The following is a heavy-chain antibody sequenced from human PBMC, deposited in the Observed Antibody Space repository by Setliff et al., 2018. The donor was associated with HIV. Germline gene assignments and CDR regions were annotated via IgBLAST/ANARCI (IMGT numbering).Heavy chain of an antibody. CDR3: AREDYYDSMTTNYYYYGMDV. V-gene: IGHV4-34*01. CDR2: INHSGST. Sequence: PSETLSLTCAVYGGSFSGYYWSWIRQPPGKGLEWIGEINHSGSTNYNPSLKSRVSMSLDTSKNQFSLKLTSVTAADTAVYYCAREDYYDSMTTNYYYYGMDVWGQGTTVTVSS. CDR1: GGSFSGYY. J-gene: IGHJ6*02. D-gene: IGHD3-22*01.